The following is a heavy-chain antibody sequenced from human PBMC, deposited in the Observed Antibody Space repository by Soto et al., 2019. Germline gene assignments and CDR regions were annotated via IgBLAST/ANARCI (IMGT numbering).Heavy chain of an antibody. CDR2: IRSKANSYAT. Sequence: GGSLRLSCAASGFTFSGSAMHWVRQASGKGLEWVGRIRSKANSYATAYAASVKGRFTISRDDSKNTAYLQMNSLKAEDTAVYYCTRPGRGYCSSTSCADAFDIWGQGTMVTVSS. CDR3: TRPGRGYCSSTSCADAFDI. V-gene: IGHV3-73*01. D-gene: IGHD2-2*03. J-gene: IGHJ3*02. CDR1: GFTFSGSA.